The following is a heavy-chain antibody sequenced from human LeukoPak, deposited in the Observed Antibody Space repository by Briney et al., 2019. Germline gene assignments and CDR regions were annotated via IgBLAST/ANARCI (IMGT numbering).Heavy chain of an antibody. CDR2: IYYSGST. D-gene: IGHD6-19*01. J-gene: IGHJ4*02. CDR3: ARVGSGLYYYFDY. V-gene: IGHV4-61*01. Sequence: PSETLSLTCTVSGGSVSSGTYYWSWIRQPPGKGLEWIGYIYYSGSTNYNPSLKSRVTISVDTSKNQFSLKLSSVTAADTAVYYCARVGSGLYYYFDYWGQGTLLTVSS. CDR1: GGSVSSGTYY.